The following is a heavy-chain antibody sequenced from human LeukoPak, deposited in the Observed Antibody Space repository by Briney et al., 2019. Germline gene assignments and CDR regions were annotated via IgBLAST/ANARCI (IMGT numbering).Heavy chain of an antibody. CDR3: ARSTNYYASGSSKGPFDY. Sequence: PGGSLRLSCAASGFSVSSNYMSWVRQAPGKGLEWVSAIYGVGSTYYADSVKGRFTISRDNSKNTLYLQMNSLRAEDTAVYYCARSTNYYASGSSKGPFDYWGQGILVTVSS. J-gene: IGHJ4*02. D-gene: IGHD3-10*01. V-gene: IGHV3-53*01. CDR1: GFSVSSNY. CDR2: IYGVGST.